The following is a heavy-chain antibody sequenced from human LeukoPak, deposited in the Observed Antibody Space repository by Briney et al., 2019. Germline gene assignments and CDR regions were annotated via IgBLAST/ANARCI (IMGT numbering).Heavy chain of an antibody. CDR3: AKDPWLVAYYYYSMDV. V-gene: IGHV3-30*02. CDR2: IRYDGSNK. D-gene: IGHD6-19*01. J-gene: IGHJ6*03. Sequence: QPGGSLRLSCAASGFTFSSYGMHWVRQAPGKGLEGVAFIRYDGSNKYYADSVKGRFTISRDNSKNTLYLQMNSLRAEDTAVYYCAKDPWLVAYYYYSMDVWGKGTMVTISS. CDR1: GFTFSSYG.